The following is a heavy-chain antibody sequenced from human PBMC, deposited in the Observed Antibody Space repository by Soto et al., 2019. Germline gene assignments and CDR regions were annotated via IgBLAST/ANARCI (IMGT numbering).Heavy chain of an antibody. D-gene: IGHD6-13*01. CDR3: ARGRRQLVRSRYFDL. CDR2: INHSGST. V-gene: IGHV4-34*01. Sequence: QVQLQQWGAGLLKPSETLSLTCAVYGGSFSGYYWSWIRQPPGKGLEWIGEINHSGSTNYNPSLKSRVTISVDTSKNQFSLKLSSVTDADTAVYYCARGRRQLVRSRYFDLWGRGTLVTVSS. J-gene: IGHJ2*01. CDR1: GGSFSGYY.